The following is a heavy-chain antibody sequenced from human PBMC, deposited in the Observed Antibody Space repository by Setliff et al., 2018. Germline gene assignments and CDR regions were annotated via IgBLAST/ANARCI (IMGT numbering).Heavy chain of an antibody. D-gene: IGHD6-13*01. Sequence: ETLSLTCAVYGGSFSGYHWSWIRQAPGKGLEWVSVIYSGGRTTYYADSVEGRFTISRDSSKNTLYLQMNSLRVEDTAVYYCAKRRSSSWFGGMDYWGQGTLVTVSS. CDR1: GGSFSGYH. J-gene: IGHJ4*02. CDR3: AKRRSSSWFGGMDY. CDR2: IYSGGRTT. V-gene: IGHV3-23*03.